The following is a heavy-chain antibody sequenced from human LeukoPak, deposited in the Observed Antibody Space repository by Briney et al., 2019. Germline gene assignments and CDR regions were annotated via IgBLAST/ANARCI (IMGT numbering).Heavy chain of an antibody. D-gene: IGHD3-16*02. CDR2: INHSGST. J-gene: IGHJ3*02. CDR3: ARGEGDYVRGSYRQGAFDI. V-gene: IGHV4-34*01. Sequence: SETLSLTCAVYGGSFSGYYWSWIRQPPGKGLEWIGEINHSGSTNYNPSLKSRVTISVDTSKNQFSLKLSSVTAADTAVYYCARGEGDYVRGSYRQGAFDIWGQGTMVTVSS. CDR1: GGSFSGYY.